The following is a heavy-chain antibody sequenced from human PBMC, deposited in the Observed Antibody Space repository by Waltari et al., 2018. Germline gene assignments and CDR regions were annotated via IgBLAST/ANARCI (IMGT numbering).Heavy chain of an antibody. CDR3: AREHYYYYMDV. J-gene: IGHJ6*03. V-gene: IGHV4-59*01. CDR2: IYYSGST. CDR1: GGSISSYY. Sequence: QVQLQESGPGLVKPSEPLSLTCTVSGGSISSYYRSWIRQPPGKGLEWIGYIYYSGSTNYNPSLKSRVTISVDTSKNQFSLKLSSVTAADTAVYYCAREHYYYYMDVWGKGTTVTVSS.